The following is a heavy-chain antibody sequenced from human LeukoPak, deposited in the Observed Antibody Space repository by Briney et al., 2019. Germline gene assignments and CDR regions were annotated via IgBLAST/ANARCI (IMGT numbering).Heavy chain of an antibody. J-gene: IGHJ4*02. V-gene: IGHV4-59*01. CDR1: GGSISSYY. CDR3: AREADSSGWCDY. CDR2: IYYSGST. D-gene: IGHD6-19*01. Sequence: SETLSLTCTVSGGSISSYYWSWIRQPPGKGLEGIGYIYYSGSTNYNPSLKSRVTISVDTSKNQFSLKLSSVTAADTAVYYCAREADSSGWCDYWGQGTLVTVSS.